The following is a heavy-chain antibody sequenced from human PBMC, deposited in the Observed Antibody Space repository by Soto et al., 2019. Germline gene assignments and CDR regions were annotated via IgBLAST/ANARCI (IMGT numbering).Heavy chain of an antibody. D-gene: IGHD6-13*01. V-gene: IGHV4-4*02. Sequence: PSETLSLTCAVSGDSITSPNWWVWVRQAPGKGLEWIGEIYHSGTTNYNPSLKSRVTISVDKSKNQFSLKLTSVTAADTAVYYCARDRGIAAAGSWGQGILVTVSS. CDR2: IYHSGTT. J-gene: IGHJ4*02. CDR1: GDSITSPNW. CDR3: ARDRGIAAAGS.